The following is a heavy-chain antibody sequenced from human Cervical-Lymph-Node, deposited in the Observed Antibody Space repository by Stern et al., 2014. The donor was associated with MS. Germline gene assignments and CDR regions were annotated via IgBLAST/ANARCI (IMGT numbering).Heavy chain of an antibody. CDR3: TTDEVANFAH. CDR2: IKPKTAGETT. Sequence: LQLQESGGGLVEPGGSLRLSCAASGFIFSKAWMTWVRQAPGKGLEWVGRIKPKTAGETTNYSTPVQGRFTISRDDSKNIMFLHMSSLRTDDTAVYYCTTDEVANFAHWGPGILVTVSS. J-gene: IGHJ5*02. CDR1: GFIFSKAW. V-gene: IGHV3-15*01.